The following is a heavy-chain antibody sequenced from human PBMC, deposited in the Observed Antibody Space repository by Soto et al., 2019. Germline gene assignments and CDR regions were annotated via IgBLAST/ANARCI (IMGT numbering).Heavy chain of an antibody. CDR3: AQTLGLAVSGPGRFDL. Sequence: QVQLVQSGTEVKKPGSSVKFSCKASGGTFSRYAISWVRQAPGQGLEWMGGIIPIFGTPNYAQTFQGRVTITADESTSTAYMELRSLRSEDTAVYYCAQTLGLAVSGPGRFDLWGRGTLVTVTS. CDR2: IIPIFGTP. CDR1: GGTFSRYA. V-gene: IGHV1-69*12. D-gene: IGHD6-19*01. J-gene: IGHJ2*01.